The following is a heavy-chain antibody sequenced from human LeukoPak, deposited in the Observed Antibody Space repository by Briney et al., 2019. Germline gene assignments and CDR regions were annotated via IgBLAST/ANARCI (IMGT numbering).Heavy chain of an antibody. J-gene: IGHJ6*03. CDR3: ARVDIVVVPATITYYYYMDV. CDR1: GGSISSYY. Sequence: SETLSLTWTVSGGSISSYYWSWIRQPPGKGLEWIGYIYYSGSTNYNPSLKSRVTISVDTSKNQFSLKLSSVTAADTAVYYCARVDIVVVPATITYYYYMDVWGKGTTVTVSS. V-gene: IGHV4-59*01. D-gene: IGHD2-2*03. CDR2: IYYSGST.